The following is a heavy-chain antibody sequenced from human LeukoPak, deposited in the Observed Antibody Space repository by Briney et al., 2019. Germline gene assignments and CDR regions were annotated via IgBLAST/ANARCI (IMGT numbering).Heavy chain of an antibody. J-gene: IGHJ4*02. CDR1: GFTFSSYS. V-gene: IGHV3-48*01. CDR3: AKGIVVVIRYYFDY. D-gene: IGHD3-22*01. Sequence: GGSLRLSCAASGFTFSSYSMNWVRQAPGKGLEWVSYISSSSSTIYYADSVKGRFTISRDNAKNSLYLQMNSLRAEDTAVYYCAKGIVVVIRYYFDYWGQGTLVTVSS. CDR2: ISSSSSTI.